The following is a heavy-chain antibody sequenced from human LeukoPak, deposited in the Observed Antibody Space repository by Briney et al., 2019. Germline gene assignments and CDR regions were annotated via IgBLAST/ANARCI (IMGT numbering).Heavy chain of an antibody. J-gene: IGHJ4*02. CDR3: ARVRADDYGDYGPGDY. V-gene: IGHV3-21*01. CDR2: ISSSSSYI. Sequence: GRSLRLSCAASRFTFSSYSMNWVRQAPEKGLEWVSSISSSSSYIYYADSVKGRFTISRDNAKNSLYLQMNSLRAEDTAVYYCARVRADDYGDYGPGDYWGQGTLVTVSS. CDR1: RFTFSSYS. D-gene: IGHD4-17*01.